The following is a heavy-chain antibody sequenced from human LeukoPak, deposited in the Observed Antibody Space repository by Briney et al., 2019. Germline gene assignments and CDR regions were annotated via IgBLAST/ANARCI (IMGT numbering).Heavy chain of an antibody. Sequence: PGGSLRLSCAASGFTISNAWMSWVRQAPGKGLEWVGRIKSKTDGGTTDYAAPVKGRFTISRDDSKNTLYLQMNSLKAVDTAVNYCTTEGVLTCDHDYWGQGTRVTVSS. CDR1: GFTISNAW. J-gene: IGHJ4*02. V-gene: IGHV3-15*01. CDR3: TTEGVLTCDHDY. CDR2: IKSKTDGGTT. D-gene: IGHD3-9*01.